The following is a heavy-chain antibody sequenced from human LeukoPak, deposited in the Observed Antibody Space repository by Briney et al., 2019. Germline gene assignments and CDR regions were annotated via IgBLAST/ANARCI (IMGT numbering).Heavy chain of an antibody. D-gene: IGHD3-22*01. CDR1: GGSISSYY. CDR2: IYNSGNT. CDR3: ARDRYYDSSGYY. V-gene: IGHV4-4*07. Sequence: SETLSLSCTDSGGSISSYYWSWIRQPAGKGLEWIGRIYNSGNTNYSPSLKSRVTMSVDTSKNQFSLKLSSVTAADTAVYYCARDRYYDSSGYYWGQGTLVTVSS. J-gene: IGHJ4*02.